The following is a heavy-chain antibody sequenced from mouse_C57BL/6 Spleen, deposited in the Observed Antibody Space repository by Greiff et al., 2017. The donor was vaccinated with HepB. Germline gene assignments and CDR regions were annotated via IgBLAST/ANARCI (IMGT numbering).Heavy chain of an antibody. V-gene: IGHV1-64*01. Sequence: VQLQQSGAELVKPGASVKLSCKASGYTFTSYWMHWVKQRPGQGLEWIGMIHPNSGSTNYNEKFKSKATLTVDKSSSTAYMQLSSLTSEDSAVYYCAYGSSYPYWYFDVWGTGTTVTVSS. CDR3: AYGSSYPYWYFDV. J-gene: IGHJ1*03. D-gene: IGHD1-1*01. CDR1: GYTFTSYW. CDR2: IHPNSGST.